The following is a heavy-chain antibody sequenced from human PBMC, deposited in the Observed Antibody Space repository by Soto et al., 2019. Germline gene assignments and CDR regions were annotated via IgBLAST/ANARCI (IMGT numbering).Heavy chain of an antibody. CDR1: GYTFTSYG. V-gene: IGHV1-18*04. J-gene: IGHJ4*02. Sequence: QVQLVQSGAEVKKPGASVKVSCKASGYTFTSYGISWVRQAPGQGLEWMGWISAYNGNTNYAQKLQGRVTMTTDTSTSTADMELRSLRSDDTAVYYCARVRGYSSSGGLGDYWGQGTLVTVSS. CDR3: ARVRGYSSSGGLGDY. D-gene: IGHD6-13*01. CDR2: ISAYNGNT.